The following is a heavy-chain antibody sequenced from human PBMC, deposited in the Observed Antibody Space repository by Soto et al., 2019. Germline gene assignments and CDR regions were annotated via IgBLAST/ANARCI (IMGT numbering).Heavy chain of an antibody. CDR1: GFTFSSYG. V-gene: IGHV3-33*01. J-gene: IGHJ6*02. CDR2: IWYDGSNK. CDR3: ARDHRPYYDILAGKESMDV. Sequence: QVQLVESGGGVVQPGRSLRLSCAASGFTFSSYGMHWVRQAPGKGLEWVAVIWYDGSNKYYADSVKGRFTISRDNSKNTLYLQMNSLRAEDTAVYYCARDHRPYYDILAGKESMDVWGQGTTVTVSS. D-gene: IGHD3-9*01.